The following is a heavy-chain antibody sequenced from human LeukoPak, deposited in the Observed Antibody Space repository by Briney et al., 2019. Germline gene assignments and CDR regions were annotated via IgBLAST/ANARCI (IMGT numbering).Heavy chain of an antibody. D-gene: IGHD1-1*01. V-gene: IGHV4-59*08. Sequence: PSETLSLTCTVSGGSISSYYWSWIQQPPGKGLEWIGYIYYSGTTNYNPSLKSRVTISVDTSKNQFSLKLSSVTAADTAVYYCARPVLVPRSYYFDYWGQGTLVTVSS. J-gene: IGHJ4*02. CDR3: ARPVLVPRSYYFDY. CDR1: GGSISSYY. CDR2: IYYSGTT.